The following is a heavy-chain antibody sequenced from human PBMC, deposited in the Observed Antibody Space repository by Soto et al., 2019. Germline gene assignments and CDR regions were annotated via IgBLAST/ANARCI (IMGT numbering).Heavy chain of an antibody. CDR3: ARQDGIAARPNYFDY. Sequence: SETLSLTCTVSGGSISSSSYYWGCIRQPPGKGLEWIGSIYYSGSTYYNPSLKSRVTISVDTSKNQFSLKLSSVTAADTAVYYCARQDGIAARPNYFDYWGQGTLVTVS. V-gene: IGHV4-39*01. D-gene: IGHD6-6*01. CDR2: IYYSGST. CDR1: GGSISSSSYY. J-gene: IGHJ4*02.